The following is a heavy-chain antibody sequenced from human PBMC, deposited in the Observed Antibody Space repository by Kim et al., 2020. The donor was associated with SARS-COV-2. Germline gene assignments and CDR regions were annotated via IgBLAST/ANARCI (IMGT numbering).Heavy chain of an antibody. CDR3: WGDRIGHNYGYNFHGMEV. J-gene: IGHJ6*01. CDR1: GLSVRTNY. Sequence: GGSLRLSCAASGLSVRTNYMSWVRQAPGKGLEWVSVIYSGGTTYYADSVKGRFTVSRDNSKNTLYLPLNSLRAADTPVHHCWGDRIGHNYGYNFHGMEV. CDR2: IYSGGTT. D-gene: IGHD5-18*01. V-gene: IGHV3-53*01.